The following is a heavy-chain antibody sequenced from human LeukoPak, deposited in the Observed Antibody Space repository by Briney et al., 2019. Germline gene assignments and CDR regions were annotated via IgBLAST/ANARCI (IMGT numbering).Heavy chain of an antibody. J-gene: IGHJ4*02. CDR2: IYYSGST. V-gene: IGHV4-39*01. D-gene: IGHD6-19*01. CDR3: ARHRRKRPGIAVAGTLGYFDY. CDR1: GGSISSSSYY. Sequence: PSETLSLTCTVSGGSISSSSYYWGWIRQPPGKGLEWIGSIYYSGSTYYNPSLKSRVTLSVDTSKNQFSLKLSSVTAADTAVYYCARHRRKRPGIAVAGTLGYFDYWGQGTLVTVSS.